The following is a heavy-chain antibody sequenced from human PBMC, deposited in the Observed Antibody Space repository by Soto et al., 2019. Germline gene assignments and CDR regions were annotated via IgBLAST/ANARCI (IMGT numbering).Heavy chain of an antibody. Sequence: PSETLSLTCAVSGASISSSNWWSWVCQPPGKGLEWIGEIYHSGSTKYNPSLNSRVTISVDKSKNQFSLRLSSVTAADTAVYYCAVFSADPTHYYYGMDVWGQGTRVTVSS. D-gene: IGHD2-2*01. CDR2: IYHSGST. CDR3: AVFSADPTHYYYGMDV. J-gene: IGHJ6*02. CDR1: GASISSSNW. V-gene: IGHV4-4*02.